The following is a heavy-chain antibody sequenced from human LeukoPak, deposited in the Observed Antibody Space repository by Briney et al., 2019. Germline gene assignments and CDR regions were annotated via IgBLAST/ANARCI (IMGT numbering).Heavy chain of an antibody. Sequence: PSETLSLTCAVSGGSISSYYWSWIRQPPGKGLEWIGYIYYSGSTNYNPSLKSRVTISVDTSKNQFSLKLSSVTAADTAVYYCARHTAMTRFFWFDPWGQGTLVTVSS. V-gene: IGHV4-59*08. J-gene: IGHJ5*02. CDR3: ARHTAMTRFFWFDP. CDR2: IYYSGST. D-gene: IGHD5-18*01. CDR1: GGSISSYY.